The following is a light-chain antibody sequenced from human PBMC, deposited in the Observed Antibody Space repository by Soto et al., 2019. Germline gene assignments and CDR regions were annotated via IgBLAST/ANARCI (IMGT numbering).Light chain of an antibody. CDR3: QQSYSTPPIT. Sequence: DIQMTQSPSTLSPSVGDRVAITCRASQSISRWLAWYQQKPGKAPKLLIYDASSLASGVPSRFSGSGSGTEFTLTISSLQPDDFVTYYCQQSYSTPPITFGPGTKVEIK. CDR1: QSISRW. CDR2: DAS. V-gene: IGKV1-5*01. J-gene: IGKJ1*01.